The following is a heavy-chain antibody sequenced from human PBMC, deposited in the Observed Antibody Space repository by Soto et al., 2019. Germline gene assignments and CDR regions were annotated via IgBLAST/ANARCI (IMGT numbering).Heavy chain of an antibody. CDR1: GFTFSGSA. V-gene: IGHV3-73*02. J-gene: IGHJ4*02. D-gene: IGHD6-13*01. Sequence: VQLVESGGGLVQPGGSLKLSCAASGFTFSGSAMHWVRQASGKGLEWVGRIRSKANSYATAYAASVKGRFTISRDDSKNTAYLQMNSLKTEDTAVYYCTRHTLIAAAGGWAFDYWGQGTLVTVSS. CDR3: TRHTLIAAAGGWAFDY. CDR2: IRSKANSYAT.